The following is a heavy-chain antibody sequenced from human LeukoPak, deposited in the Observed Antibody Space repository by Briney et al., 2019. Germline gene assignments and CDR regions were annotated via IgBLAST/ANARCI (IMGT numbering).Heavy chain of an antibody. CDR3: AGQAKDTYGYPSYFDY. V-gene: IGHV4-39*01. CDR2: IYYTGST. J-gene: IGHJ4*02. D-gene: IGHD5-18*01. Sequence: SETLSLTCTVSGGSISSSSYYWGWIRQPPGEGLEWIGTIYYTGSTYYNPSLKSQVTISVDTSKNQFSLKLSSVTAADTAVYYCAGQAKDTYGYPSYFDYWGQGTLVTVSS. CDR1: GGSISSSSYY.